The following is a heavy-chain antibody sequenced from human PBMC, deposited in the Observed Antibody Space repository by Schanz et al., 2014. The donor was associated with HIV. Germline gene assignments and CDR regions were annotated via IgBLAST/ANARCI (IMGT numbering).Heavy chain of an antibody. Sequence: VQLVESGGGVVQPGGSLRLSCVASGFPFSNFAMSWVRQAPGRGLEWVPTVIGSGVRTIYADSVKGRFTISRDNSKNTLSLHMNSLRVEDTAVYYCAKAKGSYSATTFYFDFWGQGTLVTVSS. CDR2: VIGSGVRT. V-gene: IGHV3-23*04. D-gene: IGHD1-26*01. J-gene: IGHJ4*02. CDR1: GFPFSNFA. CDR3: AKAKGSYSATTFYFDF.